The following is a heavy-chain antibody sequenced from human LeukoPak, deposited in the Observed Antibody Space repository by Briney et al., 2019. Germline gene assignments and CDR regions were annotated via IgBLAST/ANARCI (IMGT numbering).Heavy chain of an antibody. CDR1: GFTVSNNY. Sequence: GGSLRLSCAASGFTVSNNYMSWVRQAPGKGLEWVSVIYSGGSTYYADSVKGRFTISRDNSKNTLYLQVNSLRAEDTAVYYCARARPGVAGFFDYWGQGTLVTVSS. D-gene: IGHD2-15*01. J-gene: IGHJ4*02. CDR2: IYSGGST. CDR3: ARARPGVAGFFDY. V-gene: IGHV3-53*01.